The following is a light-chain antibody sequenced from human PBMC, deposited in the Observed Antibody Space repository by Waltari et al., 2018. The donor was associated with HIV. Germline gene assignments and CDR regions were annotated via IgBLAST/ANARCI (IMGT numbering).Light chain of an antibody. J-gene: IGLJ2*01. CDR3: YSYAGSLL. V-gene: IGLV2-11*01. CDR1: RRDVGGYNY. Sequence: QSALTQPRSVSGSPGQSVTISCTGSRRDVGGYNYVSWYQQHPTKAPKLIIYDVSERPSGVPDRFSGSKSGNRASLTISGLQAEDEADYYCYSYAGSLLFGGGTKLTVL. CDR2: DVS.